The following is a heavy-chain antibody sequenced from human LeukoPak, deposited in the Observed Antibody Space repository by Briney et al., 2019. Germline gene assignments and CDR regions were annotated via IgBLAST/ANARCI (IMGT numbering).Heavy chain of an antibody. D-gene: IGHD6-6*01. CDR1: GFTFSSYG. CDR2: IWYDGSNK. J-gene: IGHJ4*02. CDR3: AKGRGSSSSSFDY. V-gene: IGHV3-33*06. Sequence: GGSLRLSCAASGFTFSSYGMHWVRQAPGKGLEWVAVIWYDGSNKYYADSVKGRFTISRDNSKNTLYLQMNSLRAEDTAVYYCAKGRGSSSSSFDYWGQGTLVTVSS.